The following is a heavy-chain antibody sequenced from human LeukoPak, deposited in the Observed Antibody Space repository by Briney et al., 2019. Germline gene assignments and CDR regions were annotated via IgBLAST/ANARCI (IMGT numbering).Heavy chain of an antibody. Sequence: SETLSLTCTVSGGSISSSSYSWGVIRQPPGKGLEWIANIYYRGSTSYNPSLKSRVTISVDTSKNQFSLKLHSVTAADTAVYFCARVDYGLLTGAFDYWGQGTLVTVSS. CDR3: ARVDYGLLTGAFDY. J-gene: IGHJ4*02. D-gene: IGHD3-9*01. CDR1: GGSISSSSYS. V-gene: IGHV4-39*07. CDR2: IYYRGST.